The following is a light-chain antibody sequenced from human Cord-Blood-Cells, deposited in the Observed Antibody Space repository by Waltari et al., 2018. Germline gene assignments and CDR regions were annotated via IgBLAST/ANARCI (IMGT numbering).Light chain of an antibody. CDR2: DFN. J-gene: IGLJ2*01. Sequence: QSALTQPVSVSGSPGQSLTISCTGTSSDVGGYNYVSCFQQHPGKAPKLLIYDFNNRPSGVSNRFSGSKSGNTASLTISGLQAEDEADYYCSSYTSSSTNVVFGGGTKLTVL. CDR3: SSYTSSSTNVV. V-gene: IGLV2-14*01. CDR1: SSDVGGYNY.